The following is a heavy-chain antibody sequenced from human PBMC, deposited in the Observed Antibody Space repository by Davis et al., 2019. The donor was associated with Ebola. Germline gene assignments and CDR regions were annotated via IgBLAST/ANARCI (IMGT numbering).Heavy chain of an antibody. V-gene: IGHV1-2*02. J-gene: IGHJ4*02. Sequence: AASVKVSCKAFGFTLTDYYMHWVRQGPGQELEYVGWISPNGGDTRYAQTFQGRVTMTRDTAISTTYMELSGLTSDDTAVYYCAREDCSDGRAGRRHQNFDYWGQGTLVTVSS. CDR2: ISPNGGDT. CDR1: GFTLTDYY. D-gene: IGHD2-8*01. CDR3: AREDCSDGRAGRRHQNFDY.